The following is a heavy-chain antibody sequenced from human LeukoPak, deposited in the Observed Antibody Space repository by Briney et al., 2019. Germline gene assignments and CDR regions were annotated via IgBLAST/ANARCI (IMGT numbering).Heavy chain of an antibody. CDR1: GDSISSTNYY. D-gene: IGHD6-19*01. CDR3: ARRDSSAWYPGSFDY. J-gene: IGHJ4*02. Sequence: PSETLSLTCSVSGDSISSTNYYWAWIRQPPGKGLEWIGSIYFTGSTYYSPSLKSRVTMSVDTSKNQFSLRLNSMTAADTAMYYCARRDSSAWYPGSFDYWGQGTLVTVSS. CDR2: IYFTGST. V-gene: IGHV4-39*01.